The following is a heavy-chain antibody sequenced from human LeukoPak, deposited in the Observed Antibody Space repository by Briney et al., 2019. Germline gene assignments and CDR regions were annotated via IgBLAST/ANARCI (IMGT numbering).Heavy chain of an antibody. V-gene: IGHV3-23*01. J-gene: IGHJ4*02. D-gene: IGHD6-6*01. CDR3: AKREGSSSRHFDY. CDR1: GFTFSSYG. Sequence: GGSLRLSCEASGFTFSSYGMSWVRQAPGQGLEWVSGISGTGVRTYYADSVKGRFSISRDNSKNTLYLQMNSLRAEDMAVYCCAKREGSSSRHFDYWGQGTLVTVSS. CDR2: ISGTGVRT.